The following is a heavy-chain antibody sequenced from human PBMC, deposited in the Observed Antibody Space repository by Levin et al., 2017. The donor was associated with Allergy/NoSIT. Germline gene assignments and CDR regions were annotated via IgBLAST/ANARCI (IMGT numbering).Heavy chain of an antibody. J-gene: IGHJ4*02. CDR3: ARVVITMSDESTFDY. Sequence: GESLKISCAASGFTFSSYSMNWVRQAPGKGLEWVSSISSSSSYIYYADSVKGRFTISRDNAKNSLYLQMNSLRAEDTAVYYCARVVITMSDESTFDYWGQGTLVTVSS. V-gene: IGHV3-21*01. CDR1: GFTFSSYS. CDR2: ISSSSSYI. D-gene: IGHD3-10*02.